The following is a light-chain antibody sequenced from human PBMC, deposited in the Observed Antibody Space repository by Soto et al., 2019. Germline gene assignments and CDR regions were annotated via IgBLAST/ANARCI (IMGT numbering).Light chain of an antibody. CDR1: QSVLYSSNNKNY. J-gene: IGKJ1*01. V-gene: IGKV4-1*01. CDR2: WAS. Sequence: DIVMTQSPDSLAVSLGEGATINCKSSQSVLYSSNNKNYLAWYQQKPGQPPKLLIYWASTRESGVPGRFSGSGSGTDFTLTISSLQAEDVAVYFCQQYYTTPWTFGQGTKVEIK. CDR3: QQYYTTPWT.